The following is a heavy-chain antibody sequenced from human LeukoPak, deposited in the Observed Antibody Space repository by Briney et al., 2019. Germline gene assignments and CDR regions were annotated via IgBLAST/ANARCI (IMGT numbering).Heavy chain of an antibody. J-gene: IGHJ4*02. CDR2: IYYSGST. CDR1: GGSISSSSYY. Sequence: SETLSLTCTVSGGSISSSSYYWGWIRQPPGKGLEWIGSIYYSGSTYHNPSLKSRVTISVDTSKNQFSLKLSSVTAADTAVYYCARHIRYPQYSSGWVFDYWGQGTLVTVSS. V-gene: IGHV4-39*01. D-gene: IGHD6-19*01. CDR3: ARHIRYPQYSSGWVFDY.